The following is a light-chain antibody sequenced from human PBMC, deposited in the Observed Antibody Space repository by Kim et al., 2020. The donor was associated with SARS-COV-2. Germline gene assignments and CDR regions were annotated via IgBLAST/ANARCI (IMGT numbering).Light chain of an antibody. CDR3: SSYTSSSTLI. V-gene: IGLV2-14*03. CDR1: SSGVGCYKY. CDR2: EVS. J-gene: IGLJ2*01. Sequence: GQSVTISCTGTSSGVGCYKYVSLYQQHPGKAPRVVIYEVSERPSGVSHRFSGSKSGNTASLTISGLQAEDEADYYCSSYTSSSTLIFGGGTQLTVL.